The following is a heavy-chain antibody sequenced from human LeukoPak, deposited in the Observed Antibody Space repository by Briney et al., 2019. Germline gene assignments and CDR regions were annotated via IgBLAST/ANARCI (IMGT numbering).Heavy chain of an antibody. CDR1: GYTFTSYG. CDR2: ISAYNGNT. J-gene: IGHJ6*02. V-gene: IGHV1-18*01. CDR3: ARVYGQDIASPMDV. D-gene: IGHD5-12*01. Sequence: ASVKVSCKASGYTFTSYGISWVRQAPGQGLEWMGWISAYNGNTNYAQKLHGRVTMATDTSTSTAYMELRSLRSDDTAVYYCARVYGQDIASPMDVWGQGTTVTVSS.